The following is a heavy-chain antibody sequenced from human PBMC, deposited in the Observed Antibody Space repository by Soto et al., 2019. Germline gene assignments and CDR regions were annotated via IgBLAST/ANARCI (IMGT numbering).Heavy chain of an antibody. Sequence: GGSLRLSCAASGFTFSSYGMHWVRQAPGKGLEWVAVIWYDGSNKYYADSVKGRFTISRDNSKNTLYLQMNSLRAEDTAVYYCARESSGRSRRYYYYYGMDVWGQGTTVTVYS. J-gene: IGHJ6*02. CDR3: ARESSGRSRRYYYYYGMDV. V-gene: IGHV3-33*01. CDR2: IWYDGSNK. CDR1: GFTFSSYG. D-gene: IGHD6-19*01.